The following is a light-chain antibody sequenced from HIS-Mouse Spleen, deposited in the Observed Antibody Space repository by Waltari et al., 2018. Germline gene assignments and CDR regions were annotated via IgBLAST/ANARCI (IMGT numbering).Light chain of an antibody. J-gene: IGLJ3*02. Sequence: QSALTQPASVSGSPGQSITISCTGTSRYVGSYNLFSWYQQQPGKAPKLMIYEGSKRPSGVSNRFSGSKSGNTASLTISGLQAEDEADYYCCSYAGSSTWVFGGGTKLTVL. CDR2: EGS. V-gene: IGLV2-23*01. CDR1: SRYVGSYNL. CDR3: CSYAGSSTWV.